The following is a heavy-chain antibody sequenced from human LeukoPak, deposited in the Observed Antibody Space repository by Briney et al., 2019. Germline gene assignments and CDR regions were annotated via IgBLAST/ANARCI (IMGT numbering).Heavy chain of an antibody. CDR1: GYSFTSCW. CDR2: IDPSDSYT. V-gene: IGHV5-10-1*01. Sequence: GESLKISCKGSGYSFTSCWISWVRQMPGKGLEWMGRIDPSDSYTNYSPSFQGHVTISADKSISTAYLQWSSLKASDTAMYYCAKEVGEYYYDSSGYYRLPYAVDIWGQGTMVTVSS. J-gene: IGHJ3*02. D-gene: IGHD3-22*01. CDR3: AKEVGEYYYDSSGYYRLPYAVDI.